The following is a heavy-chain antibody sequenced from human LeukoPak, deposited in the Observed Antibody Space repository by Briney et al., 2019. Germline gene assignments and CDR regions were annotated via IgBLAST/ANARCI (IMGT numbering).Heavy chain of an antibody. Sequence: QSGGSLRLSCTASGFTFSSYWMSWVRQAPGKGLEWVSGISSDGTGTTYTDSVKGQFTISRDNTKNTLYLQLNSLRAEDTAVYYCARDVGKKPDYWGQGTLVTVSS. CDR1: GFTFSSYW. V-gene: IGHV3-74*01. J-gene: IGHJ4*02. D-gene: IGHD1-1*01. CDR3: ARDVGKKPDY. CDR2: ISSDGTGT.